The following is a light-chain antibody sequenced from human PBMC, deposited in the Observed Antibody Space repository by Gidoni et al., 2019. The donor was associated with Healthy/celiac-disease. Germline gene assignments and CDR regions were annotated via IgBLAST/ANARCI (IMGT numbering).Light chain of an antibody. CDR1: SSYVGGYNY. CDR3: SSYTSSSTPVV. CDR2: DVS. Sequence: QSALTQPASVSGPPGQSITISCTGTSSYVGGYNYVSWYQQHPGKAPKLMIYDVSNRPSGVSNRFSGSKSGNTASLTISGLQAEDEADYYCSSYTSSSTPVVFGGGTKLTVL. J-gene: IGLJ2*01. V-gene: IGLV2-14*01.